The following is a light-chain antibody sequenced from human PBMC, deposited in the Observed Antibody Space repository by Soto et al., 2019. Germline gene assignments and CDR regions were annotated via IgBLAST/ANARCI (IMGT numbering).Light chain of an antibody. Sequence: ETVLTQSPGTLSLSPGERATLSCRASQTIRSNYLAWYRQTPGQAPRLLIYGASNRATGIADFTLIISRLEPEDFALYYCQQYGSSPWTFGQGTKVEIK. CDR3: QQYGSSPWT. CDR1: QTIRSNY. CDR2: GAS. J-gene: IGKJ1*01. V-gene: IGKV3-20*01.